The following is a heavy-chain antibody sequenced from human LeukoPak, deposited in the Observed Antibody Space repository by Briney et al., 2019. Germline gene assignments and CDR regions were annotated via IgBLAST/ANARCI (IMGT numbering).Heavy chain of an antibody. CDR2: IYSGGNT. CDR1: GFTVSSNY. CDR3: AKESDISGWYGVDY. V-gene: IGHV3-53*01. D-gene: IGHD6-19*01. J-gene: IGHJ4*02. Sequence: GGSLRLSCAASGFTVSSNYMSWVRQAPGKGLEWVSLIYSGGNTYYADSVKGRFTISRDNSKNTLYLQMNSLRAEDTAVYYCAKESDISGWYGVDYWGQGTLVTVSS.